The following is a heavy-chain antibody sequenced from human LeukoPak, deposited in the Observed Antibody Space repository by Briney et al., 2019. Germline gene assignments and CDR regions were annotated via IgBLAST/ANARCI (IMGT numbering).Heavy chain of an antibody. V-gene: IGHV3-30*02. CDR2: IRYDGSNK. CDR3: AKGSKEVLFTRDHYMDV. Sequence: GGSLRLSCAASGFTFSTYGMHWVRQAPGKGLEWVTFIRYDGSNKYYADSVKGRFTISRDNSKNTLYLQMSSLRAEDTAVYYCAKGSKEVLFTRDHYMDVWGKGTTVTISS. CDR1: GFTFSTYG. D-gene: IGHD3-3*01. J-gene: IGHJ6*03.